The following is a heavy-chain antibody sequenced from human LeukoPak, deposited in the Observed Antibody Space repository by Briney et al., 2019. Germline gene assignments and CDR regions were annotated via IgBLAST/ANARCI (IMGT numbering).Heavy chain of an antibody. D-gene: IGHD5-24*01. CDR3: AKEQMATASDP. J-gene: IGHJ5*02. CDR1: GYTFTGYY. V-gene: IGHV1-2*02. Sequence: ASVKVSCKASGYTFTGYYMHWLRQAPGQGLERMGWINPNSGGTKYAQKFQGRVTMTRDTSISTAYMELSRLRSDDTAAYYCAKEQMATASDPWGQGTLVTVSS. CDR2: INPNSGGT.